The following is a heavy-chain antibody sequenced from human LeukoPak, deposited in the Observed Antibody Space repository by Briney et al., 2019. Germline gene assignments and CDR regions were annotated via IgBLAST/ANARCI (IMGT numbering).Heavy chain of an antibody. V-gene: IGHV1-2*02. CDR2: IYVNRGGT. D-gene: IGHD3-10*01. Sequence: ASLKVSCKASGYTFTDYYMHWVRQAPGQGLEWMGWIYVNRGGTNYAQRFQGRVTMARDTSITTAYMELSRLKSDDTAVYYCATSFRAVNWFDPWGQGTLVTVSS. CDR3: ATSFRAVNWFDP. J-gene: IGHJ5*02. CDR1: GYTFTDYY.